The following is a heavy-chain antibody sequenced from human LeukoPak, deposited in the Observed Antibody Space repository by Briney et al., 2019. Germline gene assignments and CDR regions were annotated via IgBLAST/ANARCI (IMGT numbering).Heavy chain of an antibody. CDR1: GLTFSTYG. D-gene: IGHD7-27*01. J-gene: IGHJ4*02. CDR3: AKDLNWGLDY. V-gene: IGHV3-23*01. CDR2: ISGNGGKT. Sequence: GGSLRLSCAASGLTFSTYGMSWVRQAPGKGLEWVSAISGNGGKTYYADSVKGRFTISRDNSKNTLYLQMNSLRADDTAVYYCAKDLNWGLDYWGRGTLVTVSS.